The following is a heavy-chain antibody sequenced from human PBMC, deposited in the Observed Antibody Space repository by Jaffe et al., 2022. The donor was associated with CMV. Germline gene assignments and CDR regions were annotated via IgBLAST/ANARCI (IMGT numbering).Heavy chain of an antibody. V-gene: IGHV3-23*04. CDR1: GFAFSSSA. J-gene: IGHJ4*02. CDR3: AKDSSPNY. Sequence: EVQLVESGGGLVQPGGSLRLSCVASGFAFSSSAMSWVRQAPGEGLEWVSAISGNAGNTYYADSVKGRFTMSRDKSKNTLYLQMNSLRAEDTAVYYCAKDSSPNYWGQGTLVTVSS. CDR2: ISGNAGNT. D-gene: IGHD6-13*01.